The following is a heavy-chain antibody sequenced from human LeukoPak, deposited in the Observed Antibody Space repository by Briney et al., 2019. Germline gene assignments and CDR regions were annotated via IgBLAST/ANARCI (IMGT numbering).Heavy chain of an antibody. CDR2: IIPTFGTA. D-gene: IGHD6-19*01. V-gene: IGHV1-69*05. J-gene: IGHJ3*02. CDR3: ARGTVAPGAFDI. CDR1: GGTFSSYA. Sequence: ASVKVSCKASGGTFSSYAISWVRQAPGQGLEWMGRIIPTFGTANYAQKFQGRVTITTDESTSTAYMELSSLRSEDTAVYYCARGTVAPGAFDIWGQGTMVTVSS.